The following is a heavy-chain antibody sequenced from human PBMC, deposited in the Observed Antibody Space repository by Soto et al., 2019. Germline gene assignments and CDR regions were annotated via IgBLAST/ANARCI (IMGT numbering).Heavy chain of an antibody. CDR3: ARDAKDFDWLFLPYYFDY. D-gene: IGHD3-9*01. CDR2: ISAYNGNT. CDR1: GYTFTSYC. V-gene: IGHV1-18*04. J-gene: IGHJ4*02. Sequence: VASVKVSCKASGYTFTSYCISWVRQAPGQGLEWMGWISAYNGNTNYAQKLQGRVTMTTDTSTSTAYMELRSLRSDDTAVYYCARDAKDFDWLFLPYYFDYWGQGTLVTVSS.